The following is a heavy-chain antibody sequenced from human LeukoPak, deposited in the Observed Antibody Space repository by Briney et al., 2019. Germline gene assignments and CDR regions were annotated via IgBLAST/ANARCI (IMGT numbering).Heavy chain of an antibody. CDR2: INPSVGIT. J-gene: IGHJ3*02. Sequence: ASVKVSCKASGYTFTSYYIHWVRQAPGQGLEWMGIINPSVGITTYAQKFQGRVTMTRDMFTSTVYMEMSSLRSEDTAVYYCAREGFESGARLGFEIWGQGTMVTVSS. CDR1: GYTFTSYY. V-gene: IGHV1-46*01. CDR3: AREGFESGARLGFEI. D-gene: IGHD3-16*01.